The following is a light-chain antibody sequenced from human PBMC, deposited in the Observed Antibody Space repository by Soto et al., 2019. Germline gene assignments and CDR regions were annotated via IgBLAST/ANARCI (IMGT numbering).Light chain of an antibody. Sequence: QSALTQPASVSGSPGQSIAISCTGNSGGIGTFNLVSWYQQHPGKAPKLIIYEVNKRPSGISGRFSGSKSGNTASLTISGLQAEDEADYYCYSFAGFNTQFGGGTKLTVL. J-gene: IGLJ3*02. CDR3: YSFAGFNTQ. CDR1: SGGIGTFNL. CDR2: EVN. V-gene: IGLV2-23*02.